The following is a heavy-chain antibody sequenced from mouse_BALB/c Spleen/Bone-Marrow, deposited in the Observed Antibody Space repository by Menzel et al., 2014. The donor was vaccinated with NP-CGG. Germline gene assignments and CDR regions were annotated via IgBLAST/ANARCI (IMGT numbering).Heavy chain of an antibody. D-gene: IGHD2-10*02. Sequence: EVKLMESGGGLVQPGGSLRLSCANSGFTFTDYYMSWVRQPPGKALEWLGFIRNKANGYTTEYSASVKGRFTISRDNSQSILYLQMNTLRAEDSATYYCARDKYGSLDYWGQGTTLTVSS. CDR1: GFTFTDYY. V-gene: IGHV7-3*02. J-gene: IGHJ2*01. CDR2: IRNKANGYTT. CDR3: ARDKYGSLDY.